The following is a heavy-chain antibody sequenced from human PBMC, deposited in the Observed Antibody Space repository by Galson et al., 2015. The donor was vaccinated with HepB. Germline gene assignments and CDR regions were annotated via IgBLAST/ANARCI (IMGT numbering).Heavy chain of an antibody. CDR3: ARASRRIVGATTVLYYFDY. Sequence: SLRLSCAASGFTFSSYAMHWVRQAPGKGLERVAVISYDGSNKYYADSVKGRLTISRDNSKNTLYLQMNSLRAEDTAVYYCARASRRIVGATTVLYYFDYWGQGTLVTVSS. J-gene: IGHJ4*02. CDR2: ISYDGSNK. V-gene: IGHV3-30*04. CDR1: GFTFSSYA. D-gene: IGHD1-26*01.